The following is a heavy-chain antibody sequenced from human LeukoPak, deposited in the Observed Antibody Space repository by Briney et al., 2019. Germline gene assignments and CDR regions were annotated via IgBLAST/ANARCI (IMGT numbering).Heavy chain of an antibody. CDR3: ARGVTARGFYYYMDI. Sequence: ASVKVSCKASGYTFTGYYIHWVRQAPGQGLEWMGWINPNSGGTNYAQEFQGRVTMTRDTSISTAYMELSSLRPDDTAVYSCARGVTARGFYYYMDIWGNGTTVTISS. CDR2: INPNSGGT. J-gene: IGHJ6*03. D-gene: IGHD2-21*02. CDR1: GYTFTGYY. V-gene: IGHV1-2*02.